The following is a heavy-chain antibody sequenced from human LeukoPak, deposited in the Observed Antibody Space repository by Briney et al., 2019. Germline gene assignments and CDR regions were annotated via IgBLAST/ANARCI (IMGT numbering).Heavy chain of an antibody. D-gene: IGHD4-11*01. J-gene: IGHJ4*02. CDR3: TRDSSMTTDY. CDR2: VYSSGST. CDR1: GDSISRSRYF. Sequence: SETLSLTCTVSGDSISRSRYFWAWIRQPPGKGLEWIGSVYSSGSTYYNPSLRSQITISVDTSKNQFSLKLTSVAAADTAMYYCTRDSSMTTDYWGQGTLVTVSS. V-gene: IGHV4-39*07.